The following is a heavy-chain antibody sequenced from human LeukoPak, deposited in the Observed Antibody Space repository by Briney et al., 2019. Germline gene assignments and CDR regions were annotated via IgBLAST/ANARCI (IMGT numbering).Heavy chain of an antibody. CDR3: ARESYYDSSGYSHDAFDI. J-gene: IGHJ3*02. Sequence: PSETLSLTCTVSGGSISSSSYYWAWIRHPPGKGLEWIGCIYYSGNTYYKSSLKSRVTIAVDTSKNQFSLKLNSVTAADTAVYYCARESYYDSSGYSHDAFDIWGQGTMVTVSS. CDR2: IYYSGNT. CDR1: GGSISSSSYY. D-gene: IGHD3-22*01. V-gene: IGHV4-39*07.